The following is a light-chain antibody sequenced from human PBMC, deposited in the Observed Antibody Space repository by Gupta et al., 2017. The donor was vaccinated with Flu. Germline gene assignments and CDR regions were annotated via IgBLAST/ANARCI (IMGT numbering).Light chain of an antibody. CDR3: ETWDSSRSVWV. J-gene: IGLJ3*02. CDR1: SSNIGNNY. V-gene: IGLV1-51*02. Sequence: RVTISCSGTSSNIGNNYVSWYQHLPGTGPNLLIYDNNKRPSGIPERFSGSRADASATLGITGLQTGDEADYYCETWDSSRSVWVFGGGTKLTVL. CDR2: DNN.